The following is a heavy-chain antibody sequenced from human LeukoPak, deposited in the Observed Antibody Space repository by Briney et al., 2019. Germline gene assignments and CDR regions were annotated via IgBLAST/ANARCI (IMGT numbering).Heavy chain of an antibody. CDR1: GGSISSYY. V-gene: IGHV4-59*01. Sequence: SETLSLTCTVSGGSISSYYWSWIRQPPGKGLEWIGYIYYSGSTNYNPPLKRRVTISVDTSKNQFPLKLNSVTAADTAVYYCARAPGRACCSTSCYNQKLVWYYYYMDVWGKGTTVTVSS. CDR3: ARAPGRACCSTSCYNQKLVWYYYYMDV. J-gene: IGHJ6*03. CDR2: IYYSGST. D-gene: IGHD2-2*02.